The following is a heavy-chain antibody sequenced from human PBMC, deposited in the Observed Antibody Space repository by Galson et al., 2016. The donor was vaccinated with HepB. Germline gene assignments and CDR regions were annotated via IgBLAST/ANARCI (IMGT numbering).Heavy chain of an antibody. D-gene: IGHD5-12*01. CDR2: VYWDGEE. Sequence: PALVKPTQTLTLTCTLSGFGLNTHGVDVAWIRQPPGKALEWLALVYWDGEERYNPSLKSRLTISRDTSKNQVVVTMTDMQPVDAGTYFCARRQVVSHTGFFDSWGQGALVTVSS. V-gene: IGHV2-5*02. J-gene: IGHJ4*02. CDR3: ARRQVVSHTGFFDS. CDR1: GFGLNTHGVD.